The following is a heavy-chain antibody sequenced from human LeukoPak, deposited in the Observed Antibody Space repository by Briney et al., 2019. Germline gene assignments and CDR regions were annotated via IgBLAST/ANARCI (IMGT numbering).Heavy chain of an antibody. CDR1: GFSVSTNY. D-gene: IGHD4-17*01. Sequence: GGSLRLSCAVSGFSVSTNYMSWVRQAPGKGPEWVSVLYGGGNTYYADSVKGRFTISRDNSKNMLYLQMDSLRAEDTAVYYCARRPTVTGDGYGYFDLWGRGTLVTVSS. V-gene: IGHV3-53*01. CDR3: ARRPTVTGDGYGYFDL. CDR2: LYGGGNT. J-gene: IGHJ2*01.